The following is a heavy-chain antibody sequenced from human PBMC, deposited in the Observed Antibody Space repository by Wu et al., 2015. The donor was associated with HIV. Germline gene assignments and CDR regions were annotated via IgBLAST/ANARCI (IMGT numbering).Heavy chain of an antibody. J-gene: IGHJ3*02. CDR1: AYTFTGHY. CDR2: INPSSGGT. V-gene: IGHV1-2*02. Sequence: KPGASVKVSCKASAYTFTGHYMHWVRQAPGQGLEWMGWINPSSGGTNYAQKFQGRVTMTRDTSISTVYMELSRLRSDDTAVYYCARDRYYYGSGKDTFDIWGQGTMVTVSS. CDR3: ARDRYYYGSGKDTFDI. D-gene: IGHD3-10*01.